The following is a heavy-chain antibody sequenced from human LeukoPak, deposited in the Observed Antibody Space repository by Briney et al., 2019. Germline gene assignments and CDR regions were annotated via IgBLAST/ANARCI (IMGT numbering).Heavy chain of an antibody. J-gene: IGHJ4*02. CDR2: ISGSGGST. CDR1: GFTFSSYA. CDR3: AKDRRGSGYDYSVSDY. V-gene: IGHV3-23*01. D-gene: IGHD5-12*01. Sequence: PGGSLRLSCAAPGFTFSSYAMSWVRQAPGKGLEWVSAISGSGGSTYYADSVKGRFTISRDSSKNTLYLQMNSLRAEDTAVYYCAKDRRGSGYDYSVSDYWGQGTLVTVSS.